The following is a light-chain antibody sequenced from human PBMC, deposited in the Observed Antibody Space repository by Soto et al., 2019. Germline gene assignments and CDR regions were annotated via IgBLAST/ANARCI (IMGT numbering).Light chain of an antibody. CDR2: GNS. CDR1: SSNIGAGYD. Sequence: QSVLTQPPSVSGAPGQRVTISCTGSSSNIGAGYDVHWYQQLPGTAPKLLIYGNSNRPSGVPDRFSGSKSGTSASLAITGLQAEDEADYYCQSYDSRMSEGVFGGRTKGTVL. V-gene: IGLV1-40*01. J-gene: IGLJ2*01. CDR3: QSYDSRMSEGV.